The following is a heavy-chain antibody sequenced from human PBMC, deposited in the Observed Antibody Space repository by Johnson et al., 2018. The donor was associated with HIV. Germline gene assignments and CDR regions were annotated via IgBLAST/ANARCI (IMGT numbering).Heavy chain of an antibody. J-gene: IGHJ3*02. CDR2: IKSKTDGGTT. CDR1: GFTFSSYD. V-gene: IGHV3-15*01. CDR3: TTEGDAFDI. Sequence: VQLVESGGGVVQPGRSLRLSCEASGFTFSSYDMHWVRQAPGKGLEWVGRIKSKTDGGTTDYAAPVKGRFTISRDDSRNMLSLQMNSLKTEDTAVYYCTTEGDAFDIWGQGTMVTVSS.